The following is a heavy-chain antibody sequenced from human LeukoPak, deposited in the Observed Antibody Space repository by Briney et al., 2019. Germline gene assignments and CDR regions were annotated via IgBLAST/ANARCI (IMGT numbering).Heavy chain of an antibody. CDR3: ARGPNSNWSGLDF. CDR2: ISGSGGST. J-gene: IGHJ4*02. CDR1: GFIFSQYS. D-gene: IGHD6-6*01. V-gene: IGHV3-23*01. Sequence: GGSLRLSCAASGFIFSQYSMNWVRQAPGKGLEWVSGISGSGGSTYYADSVKGRFTISRDTSKNTLYLQMNSLRAEDTAVYYCARGPNSNWSGLDFWGQGTLLTVSS.